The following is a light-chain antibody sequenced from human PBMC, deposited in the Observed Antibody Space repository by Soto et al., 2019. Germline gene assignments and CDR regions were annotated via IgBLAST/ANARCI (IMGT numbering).Light chain of an antibody. CDR1: RSIINW. V-gene: IGKV1-5*03. J-gene: IGKJ1*01. CDR3: QQYSDHWT. CDR2: KAS. Sequence: DIQLTQSPSTLSASVGDRVTITCRASRSIINWLAWYQQKSGKGPKLLIYKASNLQTGVPSRFSDSGYGTEFTLTISSLQPDDVATYYCQQYSDHWTFGQGTKVEIK.